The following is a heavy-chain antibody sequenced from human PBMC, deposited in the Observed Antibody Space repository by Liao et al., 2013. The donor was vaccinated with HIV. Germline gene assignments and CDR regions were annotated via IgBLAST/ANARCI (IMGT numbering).Heavy chain of an antibody. D-gene: IGHD3-10*01. CDR1: GGSISSFY. CDR2: SSPSGST. CDR3: ARAVGTWFGGNYFDS. V-gene: IGHV4-4*07. J-gene: IGHJ4*02. Sequence: QVQLQESGPGLVKPSETLSLTCIVSGGSISSFYWSWVRQPAGKGLEWIGRSSPSGSTNYNPSLNRRVTLSVDTSKNQFSLNLNSVTAADTAVYYCARAVGTWFGGNYFDSWGQGILVTVSS.